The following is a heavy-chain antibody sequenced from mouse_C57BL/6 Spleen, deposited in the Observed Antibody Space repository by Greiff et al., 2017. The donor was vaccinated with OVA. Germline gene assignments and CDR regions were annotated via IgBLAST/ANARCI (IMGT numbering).Heavy chain of an antibody. CDR1: GFNIKDYY. CDR3: TKNYGNFFWYFDV. CDR2: IDPEDGDT. J-gene: IGHJ1*03. Sequence: VQLQQPGAELFRPGASVKLSCTASGFNIKDYYMHWVKQRPEQGLEWIGRIDPEDGDTEYAPKFQGKATMTADTSSNTAYLQLSSLTSEDTAVYYCTKNYGNFFWYFDVWGTGTTVTVSS. D-gene: IGHD2-1*01. V-gene: IGHV14-1*01.